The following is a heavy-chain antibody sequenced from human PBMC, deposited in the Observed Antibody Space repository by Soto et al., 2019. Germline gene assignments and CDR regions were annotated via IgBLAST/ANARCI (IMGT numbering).Heavy chain of an antibody. V-gene: IGHV1-3*01. CDR2: INPASGKT. J-gene: IGHJ4*01. D-gene: IGHD3-10*01. CDR1: GYTFTDYS. CDR3: ARYIWLGESFRSYFEY. Sequence: QVQLVQSGAEVKKPGASVRVSCKASGYTFTDYSLQWVRQAPGHRLEWMGWINPASGKTKYSQKFQGSVTITRDTSASTAYMELSNLTSEDTSLYYCARYIWLGESFRSYFEYWAQGTLVTVSS.